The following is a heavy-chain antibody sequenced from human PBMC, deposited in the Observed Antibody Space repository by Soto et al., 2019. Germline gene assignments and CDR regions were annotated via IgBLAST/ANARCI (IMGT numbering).Heavy chain of an antibody. J-gene: IGHJ4*02. D-gene: IGHD5-18*01. CDR1: GGSISNFY. Sequence: QVQLQESGPGLVKPPETLSLTCTVSGGSISNFYWSWIRQPPGKGLEWIGYVDYSWTANYNPSLKSRVSMSVDTSKNQLSLKVTSVTAADTAMYYCARADTAMTTPFDYWGQGTLVTVSS. V-gene: IGHV4-59*12. CDR2: VDYSWTA. CDR3: ARADTAMTTPFDY.